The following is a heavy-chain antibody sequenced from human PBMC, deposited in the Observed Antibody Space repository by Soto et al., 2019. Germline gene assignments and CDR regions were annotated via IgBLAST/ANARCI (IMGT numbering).Heavy chain of an antibody. V-gene: IGHV3-48*02. Sequence: EVQLVESGGDLVQRGGSLRLSCVASGFTFSVYSMNWVRQAPGKGLEWFSYITSDTKTIRYADSVKGRFTISRDNAKNSVYLKMNSLRDEDTAVYYCATSVEGHFDYWGQGTVVTVSS. J-gene: IGHJ4*02. CDR1: GFTFSVYS. D-gene: IGHD6-19*01. CDR3: ATSVEGHFDY. CDR2: ITSDTKTI.